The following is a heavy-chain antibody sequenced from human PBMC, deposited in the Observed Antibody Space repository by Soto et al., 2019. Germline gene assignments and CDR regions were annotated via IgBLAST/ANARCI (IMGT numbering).Heavy chain of an antibody. Sequence: GESLRISCRGSGYSFTSYWIGWVRQMPGKGLEWMGIIYPGDSDTRYSPSFQGQVTISADKSISTAYLQWSSLKASDTAMYYCARTAAAGKYYYGVDVWGQGTTVTVSS. CDR2: IYPGDSDT. D-gene: IGHD6-13*01. V-gene: IGHV5-51*01. J-gene: IGHJ6*02. CDR3: ARTAAAGKYYYGVDV. CDR1: GYSFTSYW.